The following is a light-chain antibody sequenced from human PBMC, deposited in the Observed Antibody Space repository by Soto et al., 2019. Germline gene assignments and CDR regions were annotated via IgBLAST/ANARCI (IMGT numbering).Light chain of an antibody. J-gene: IGKJ1*01. Sequence: EVVLTQSPGTLSLSPGERATLSCRASQSVSTNLAWYQQKPGQAPRLLIYGASTRATGIPARFSGSGSGTEFTLTISSLQSEDFAVYYCQQYNNWPPTTFGQGTKVYIK. CDR3: QQYNNWPPTT. V-gene: IGKV3-15*01. CDR1: QSVSTN. CDR2: GAS.